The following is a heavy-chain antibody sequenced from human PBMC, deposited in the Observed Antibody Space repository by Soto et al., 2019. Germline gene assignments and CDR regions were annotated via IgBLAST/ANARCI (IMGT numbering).Heavy chain of an antibody. V-gene: IGHV1-3*01. D-gene: IGHD3-16*02. CDR2: VNGANGVT. Sequence: QVQLVQSGAEVKPPRASVKVSCRTSGYTFTADALHWVRQAPGQGLELMGWVNGANGVTKFSQKFQGRVTITRDTFAKTAYMEPSRLGAEETAGYFCARINRGPQRSAAFDLWCQG. J-gene: IGHJ3*01. CDR3: ARINRGPQRSAAFDL. CDR1: GYTFTADA.